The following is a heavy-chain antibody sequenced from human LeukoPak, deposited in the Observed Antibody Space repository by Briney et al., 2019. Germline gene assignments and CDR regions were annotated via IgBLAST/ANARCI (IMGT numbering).Heavy chain of an antibody. CDR1: GFTFSSYG. CDR3: AKGNCYGPFDY. D-gene: IGHD3-10*01. CDR2: ISYDGSNK. V-gene: IGHV3-30*18. Sequence: GGSLRLSCAASGFTFSSYGMHWVRQAPGKGLEWVAVISYDGSNKYFADSVKGRFTISRDNSKNTLYLQMNSLRAEDTAVYYCAKGNCYGPFDYWGQGTLVTVSS. J-gene: IGHJ4*02.